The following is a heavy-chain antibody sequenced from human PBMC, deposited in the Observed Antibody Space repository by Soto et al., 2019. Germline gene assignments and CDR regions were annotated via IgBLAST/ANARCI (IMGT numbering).Heavy chain of an antibody. V-gene: IGHV3-30*18. CDR2: ISYDGSNK. D-gene: IGHD6-13*01. Sequence: GGSLRLFCAASGFTVSSYVMHGGRQAPGKGLEWVAVISYDGSNKYYADSVKGRFTISRDNSKNTLYLQMNSLRAEDTAVYYCAKEIAAAGIGSGFDYWGQGTLVTVSS. J-gene: IGHJ4*02. CDR3: AKEIAAAGIGSGFDY. CDR1: GFTVSSYV.